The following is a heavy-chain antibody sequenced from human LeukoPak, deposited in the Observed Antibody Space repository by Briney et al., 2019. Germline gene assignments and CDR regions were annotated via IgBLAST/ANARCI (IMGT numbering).Heavy chain of an antibody. J-gene: IGHJ4*02. CDR1: GFPFSIYG. CDR3: AKDGAWLRFDD. Sequence: GGSLRLSCAGSGFPFSIYGMNWVRQAPGKGLEWVSGISPGGGPTYYADSVKGRFTISRDDSKNTLYLQMNNLRAGDTAVYYCAKDGAWLRFDDWGQGILVTVSS. V-gene: IGHV3-23*01. D-gene: IGHD5-12*01. CDR2: ISPGGGPT.